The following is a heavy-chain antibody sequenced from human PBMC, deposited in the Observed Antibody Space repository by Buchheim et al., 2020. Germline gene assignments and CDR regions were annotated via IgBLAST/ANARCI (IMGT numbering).Heavy chain of an antibody. D-gene: IGHD6-6*01. CDR3: AKWVAAPTYFDY. CDR2: ITGSGGNT. Sequence: VQLLESGGGLVQPGGSLRLSCAASGFTFSSYAMSWVRQAPGKGLEWVSTITGSGGNTYYADSVKGRFTISRDNSKNKLYLQMNSLRAEDTAVYFCAKWVAAPTYFDYWGQGTL. CDR1: GFTFSSYA. V-gene: IGHV3-23*01. J-gene: IGHJ4*02.